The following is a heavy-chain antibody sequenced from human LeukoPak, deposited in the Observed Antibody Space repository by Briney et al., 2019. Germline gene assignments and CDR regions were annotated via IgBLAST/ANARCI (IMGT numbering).Heavy chain of an antibody. V-gene: IGHV3-23*01. Sequence: GGSLRLSCAASGFTFSSYAMSWVRQAPGKGLEWVSAISGSGGSTYYADSVKGRFTISRDNSKNTVNLQMNSLRAEDTAVYYCAKELDFKYYDFWSGYYTGAFDIWGQGTMVTVSS. J-gene: IGHJ3*02. CDR2: ISGSGGST. CDR3: AKELDFKYYDFWSGYYTGAFDI. D-gene: IGHD3-3*01. CDR1: GFTFSSYA.